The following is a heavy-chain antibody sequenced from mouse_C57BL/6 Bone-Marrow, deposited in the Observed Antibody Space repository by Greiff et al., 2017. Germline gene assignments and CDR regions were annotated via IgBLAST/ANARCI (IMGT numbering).Heavy chain of an antibody. CDR3: ARGRRGFAY. CDR1: GYTFTSYW. CDR2: IEPNSGGT. Sequence: VQLQQPGAELVEPGASVKLSCKASGYTFTSYWMRWVRQRPGRGLEWIGRIEPNSGGTKYNEKFKSQATLTVDKPSSTAYMQLSSLPYEESAVYYCARGRRGFAYWGQGTLVTVSA. V-gene: IGHV1-72*01. J-gene: IGHJ3*01.